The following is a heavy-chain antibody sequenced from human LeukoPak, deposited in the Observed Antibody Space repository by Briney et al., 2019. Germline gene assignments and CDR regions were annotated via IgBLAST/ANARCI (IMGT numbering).Heavy chain of an antibody. CDR1: GGSISSGGYS. CDR3: ARDDQYYGMDV. CDR2: IYHSGST. Sequence: PSETLSLTCAVSGGSISSGGYSWSWIRQPPGKGLEWIGYIYHSGSTYYNPSLKSRVTISVDRSKNQFSLKLSSVTAAVTAVYYCARDDQYYGMDVWGQGTTVTVSS. J-gene: IGHJ6*02. V-gene: IGHV4-30-2*01. D-gene: IGHD2-2*01.